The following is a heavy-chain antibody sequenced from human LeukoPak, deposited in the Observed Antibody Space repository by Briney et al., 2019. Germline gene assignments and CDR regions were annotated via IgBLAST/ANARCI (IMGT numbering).Heavy chain of an antibody. V-gene: IGHV3-23*05. CDR3: VKHLHDYRTS. CDR1: GFTYNREA. CDR2: ISTST. D-gene: IGHD5-12*01. Sequence: GGTLRLSCDASGFTYNREAMNWVRQGPGKGHEWVSGISTSTFYADSVKGRFTISRDNSKNTLYLQMNSLRADDTALYYCVKHLHDYRTSGGQATLVTV. J-gene: IGHJ4*02.